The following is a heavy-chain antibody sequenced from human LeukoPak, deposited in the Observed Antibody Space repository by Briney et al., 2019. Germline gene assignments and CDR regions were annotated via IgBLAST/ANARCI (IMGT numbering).Heavy chain of an antibody. CDR1: GGTFSSYA. Sequence: SVKVSCKASGGTFSSYAISWVRQAPGQGLEWMGGIIPIFGTANYTQKFQGRVTITADESTSTAYMELSSLRSEDTAVYYCARWREMATISAWYFDLWGRGTLVTVSS. CDR3: ARWREMATISAWYFDL. CDR2: IIPIFGTA. V-gene: IGHV1-69*13. J-gene: IGHJ2*01. D-gene: IGHD5-24*01.